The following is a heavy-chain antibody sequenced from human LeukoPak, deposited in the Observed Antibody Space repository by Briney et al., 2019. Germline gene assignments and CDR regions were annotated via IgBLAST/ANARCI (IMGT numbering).Heavy chain of an antibody. Sequence: SETLSLTCTVSGGSISHYYWSWIRQPPGKGLEWIGYIYYSGTTNYNPTLKSRVTISVDTSKNQFSLKLNSVTAADTAVYYCAREDPRTKVPEGMDVWGQGTTVTVSS. CDR1: GGSISHYY. D-gene: IGHD4/OR15-4a*01. CDR3: AREDPRTKVPEGMDV. V-gene: IGHV4-59*01. J-gene: IGHJ6*02. CDR2: IYYSGTT.